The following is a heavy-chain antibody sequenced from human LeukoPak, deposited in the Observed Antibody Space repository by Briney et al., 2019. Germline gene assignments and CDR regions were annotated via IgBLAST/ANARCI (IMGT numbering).Heavy chain of an antibody. Sequence: GGSLRLSCAVSGFTFSRYWMSWVRQAPGKGPEWVANINQDGSVKYYVDSVKGRFTISRDSATNSLYLQMNSLRAEDTDVYYCKRDSQDSYVYYMVVWGKGTTVTVSS. V-gene: IGHV3-7*01. J-gene: IGHJ6*03. D-gene: IGHD3-10*02. CDR3: KRDSQDSYVYYMVV. CDR2: INQDGSVK. CDR1: GFTFSRYW.